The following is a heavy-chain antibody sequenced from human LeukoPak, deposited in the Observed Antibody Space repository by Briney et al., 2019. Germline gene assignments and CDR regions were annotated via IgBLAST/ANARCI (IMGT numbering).Heavy chain of an antibody. J-gene: IGHJ6*03. CDR1: GFTFSSYG. D-gene: IGHD5-12*01. CDR3: AKGSGHEHSYYYYMDV. Sequence: PGGSLRLSCAASGFTFSSYGMHWVRQAPGKGLEWVAFIRYDGSNKYYADSVKGRFTISRDNSKNTLYLQMNSLRAEDTAVYYCAKGSGHEHSYYYYMDVWGKGTTVTISS. V-gene: IGHV3-30*02. CDR2: IRYDGSNK.